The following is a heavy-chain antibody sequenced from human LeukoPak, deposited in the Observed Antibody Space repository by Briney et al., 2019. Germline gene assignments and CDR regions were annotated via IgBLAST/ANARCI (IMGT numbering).Heavy chain of an antibody. D-gene: IGHD3-22*01. J-gene: IGHJ4*02. CDR2: ISGSGGST. Sequence: PGGSLRLSCAASGFTFSSYGMSWVRQAPGKGLEWVSAISGSGGSTYYADSVKGRFTISRDNSKNTLYLQMNSLRAEDTAVYYCAKDPRAYDSSGYPDYWGQGTLVTVSS. CDR3: AKDPRAYDSSGYPDY. V-gene: IGHV3-23*01. CDR1: GFTFSSYG.